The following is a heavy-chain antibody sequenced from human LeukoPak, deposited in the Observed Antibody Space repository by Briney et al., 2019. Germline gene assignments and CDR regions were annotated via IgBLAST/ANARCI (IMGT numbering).Heavy chain of an antibody. CDR3: ATEFYNNGYNF. CDR2: IKSRSDGGST. D-gene: IGHD5-24*01. Sequence: GVSLRLSCAASGFTFSSAWLTWVRQPPGKGLEWVGHIKSRSDGGSTDYSAAVKGRFTVSRDDSRNMVHLQMNSLKTEDSAVYYCATEFYNNGYNFWGQGTPVTVSS. V-gene: IGHV3-15*01. J-gene: IGHJ4*02. CDR1: GFTFSSAW.